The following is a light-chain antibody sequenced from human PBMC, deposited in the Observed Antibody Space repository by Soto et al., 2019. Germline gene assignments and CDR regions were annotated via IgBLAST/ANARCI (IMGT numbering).Light chain of an antibody. Sequence: QSVLTQPPSASGTPGQRVTFSCSGSSSNIGTNAVNWYQQLPGTAPKLIIYTDNQRPSGVPDRFSGSKSGTSASLAISGLQSEDEAEYYCAAWDARLRAVVFGGGTKLTVL. V-gene: IGLV1-44*01. CDR1: SSNIGTNA. CDR2: TDN. J-gene: IGLJ2*01. CDR3: AAWDARLRAVV.